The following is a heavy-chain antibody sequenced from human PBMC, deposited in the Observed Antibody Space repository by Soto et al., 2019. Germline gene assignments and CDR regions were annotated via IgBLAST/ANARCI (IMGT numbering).Heavy chain of an antibody. CDR2: IIPIFGIA. J-gene: IGHJ5*02. D-gene: IGHD2-2*01. CDR1: GGTFSSYA. Sequence: GASVKVSCKASGGTFSSYAISWVRQAPGQGLEWMGRIIPIFGIANYAQKFQGRVTITADKSTSTAYMELSSLRSEDTAVYFCARGLNFAVVPAASSTGWFDPWGQGTLVTVSS. V-gene: IGHV1-69*04. CDR3: ARGLNFAVVPAASSTGWFDP.